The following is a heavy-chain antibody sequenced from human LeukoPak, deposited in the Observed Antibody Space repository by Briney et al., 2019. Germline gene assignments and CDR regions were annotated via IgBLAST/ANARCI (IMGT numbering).Heavy chain of an antibody. CDR2: IGSSGATR. CDR3: ARYGDYSFDY. V-gene: IGHV3-48*03. J-gene: IGHJ4*02. CDR1: GFTFNSYE. Sequence: GGSLRLSCAASGFTFNSYEMNWVRPAPGKGLEWLSYIGSSGATRYYADSVEGRFTVSRDNAKNSLYLQMNSLRAEDTAVYYCARYGDYSFDYWGQGTLVTVSS. D-gene: IGHD4-17*01.